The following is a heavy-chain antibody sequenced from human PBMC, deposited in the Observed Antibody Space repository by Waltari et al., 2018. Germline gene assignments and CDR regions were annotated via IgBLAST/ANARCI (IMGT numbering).Heavy chain of an antibody. CDR1: GFTFSSYG. D-gene: IGHD1-26*01. J-gene: IGHJ4*02. CDR2: IWYDGSNK. V-gene: IGHV3-33*01. CDR3: ARDLYSGSYPGAGDY. Sequence: QVQLVESGGGVVQPGRSLRLSCAASGFTFSSYGMHWVRQAPGKGLEWVAVIWYDGSNKYYADSVKGRFTISRDNSKNTLYLQMNSLRAEDTAVYYCARDLYSGSYPGAGDYWGQGTLVTVSS.